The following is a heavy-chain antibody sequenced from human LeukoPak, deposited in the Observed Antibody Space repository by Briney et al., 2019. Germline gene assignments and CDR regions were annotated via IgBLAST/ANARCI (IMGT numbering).Heavy chain of an antibody. CDR1: GGSISSSSYY. CDR2: IYYSGST. J-gene: IGHJ4*02. V-gene: IGHV4-39*07. D-gene: IGHD5-24*01. CDR3: ARGQRGLQKYFDY. Sequence: PSETLSLTCTVSGGSISSSSYYWGWIRQPPGKGLEWIGSIYYSGSTYYNPSLKSRVTISVDTSKNQFSLKLSSVTAADTAVYYCARGQRGLQKYFDYWGQGTLVTVSS.